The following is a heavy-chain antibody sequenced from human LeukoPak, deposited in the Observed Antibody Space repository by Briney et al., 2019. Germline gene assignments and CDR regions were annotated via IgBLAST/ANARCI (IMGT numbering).Heavy chain of an antibody. CDR1: GFTFSSYA. CDR3: AKVGVRGVIIISSGSPFDY. Sequence: GGSLRLSCAASGFTFSSYAMHWVRQAPGKGLEWVSAISGSGGSTYYADSVKGRFTISRDNSKNTLYLQMNSLRAEDTAVYYCAKVGVRGVIIISSGSPFDYWGQGTLVTVSS. V-gene: IGHV3-23*01. CDR2: ISGSGGST. D-gene: IGHD3-10*01. J-gene: IGHJ4*02.